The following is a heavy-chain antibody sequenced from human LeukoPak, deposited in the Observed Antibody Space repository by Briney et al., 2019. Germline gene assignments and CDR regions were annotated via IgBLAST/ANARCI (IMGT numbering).Heavy chain of an antibody. Sequence: PGESLKISCKGSGYSFTSYWISWVRQMPGKGLEWMGIIYPGDSDTRYSPSFQGLVTISADKSISTAYLQWSSLKASDTAIYFCARGGLISSPWFDPWGQGTLVTVSS. D-gene: IGHD3-16*01. CDR1: GYSFTSYW. CDR2: IYPGDSDT. V-gene: IGHV5-51*01. J-gene: IGHJ5*02. CDR3: ARGGLISSPWFDP.